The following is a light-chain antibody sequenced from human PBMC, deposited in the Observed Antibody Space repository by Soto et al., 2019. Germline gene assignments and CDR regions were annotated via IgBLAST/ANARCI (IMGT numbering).Light chain of an antibody. J-gene: IGKJ1*01. Sequence: SPSTLSGSVGDRVTITCRASQSISSWLAWYQQKPGKAPKLLIYDASSLESGVPSRFSGSGSGTEFTLTISSLQPDDFATYFCQQYNNYPRTFGQGTKVDI. CDR1: QSISSW. CDR3: QQYNNYPRT. CDR2: DAS. V-gene: IGKV1-5*01.